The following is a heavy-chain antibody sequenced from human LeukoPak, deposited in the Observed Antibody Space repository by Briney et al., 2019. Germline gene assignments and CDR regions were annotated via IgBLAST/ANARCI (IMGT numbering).Heavy chain of an antibody. CDR1: GFTFSSYS. V-gene: IGHV3-23*01. CDR2: ISGSGGST. CDR3: AKVAGLWFGESDFDY. D-gene: IGHD3-10*01. J-gene: IGHJ4*02. Sequence: GGSLRLSCAASGFTFSSYSMNWVRQAPGKGLEWVSAISGSGGSTYYADSVKGRFTISRDNSKNTLYLQMNSLRAEDTAVYYCAKVAGLWFGESDFDYWGQGTLVTVSS.